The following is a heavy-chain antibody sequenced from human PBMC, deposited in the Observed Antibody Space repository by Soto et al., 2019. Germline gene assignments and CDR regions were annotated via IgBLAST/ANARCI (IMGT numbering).Heavy chain of an antibody. CDR3: ARGNITIFGVVIISDYYYYGMDV. J-gene: IGHJ6*02. CDR1: GGTFSSYA. D-gene: IGHD3-3*01. Sequence: QVQLVQSGAEVKKPGSSVKVSCKASGGTFSSYAISWVRQAPGQGLEWMGGIIPIFGTANYAQKFQGRVTITADESTRTAYKEVSSLRSEDTAVYYCARGNITIFGVVIISDYYYYGMDVWGQGTTVTVSS. V-gene: IGHV1-69*01. CDR2: IIPIFGTA.